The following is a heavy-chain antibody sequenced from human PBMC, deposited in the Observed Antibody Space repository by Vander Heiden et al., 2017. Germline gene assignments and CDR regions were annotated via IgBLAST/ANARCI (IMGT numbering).Heavy chain of an antibody. V-gene: IGHV1-2*02. Sequence: QVQLVQSGAEVKKPGASLKVSCKASGSTFSDYFMHWFRQAPGQGLEWIGWINPKSGGTMYTQKLQGRVTMTRDTSISTAYMELSRLGSDDTAVYYCARGPGFAAFDIWGQGTMVTVSS. J-gene: IGHJ3*02. D-gene: IGHD3-10*01. CDR1: GSTFSDYF. CDR3: ARGPGFAAFDI. CDR2: INPKSGGT.